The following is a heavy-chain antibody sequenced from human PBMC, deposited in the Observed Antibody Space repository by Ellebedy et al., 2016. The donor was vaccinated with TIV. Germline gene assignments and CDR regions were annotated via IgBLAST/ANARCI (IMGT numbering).Heavy chain of an antibody. CDR3: AGLTGPAAPWSI. D-gene: IGHD2-2*01. CDR1: GYTFTGYY. V-gene: IGHV1-2*02. CDR2: INPNSGGT. J-gene: IGHJ3*02. Sequence: ASVKVSXXASGYTFTGYYMHWVRQAPGQGLEWMGWINPNSGGTNYAQKFQGRVTMTRDTSISTAYMELSRLRSDDTAVYYCAGLTGPAAPWSIWGQGTMVTVSS.